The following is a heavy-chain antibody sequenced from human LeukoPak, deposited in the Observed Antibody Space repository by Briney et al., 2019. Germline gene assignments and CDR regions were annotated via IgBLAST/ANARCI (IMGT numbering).Heavy chain of an antibody. CDR3: AKGVGYPFSHYFDY. J-gene: IGHJ4*02. D-gene: IGHD3-22*01. CDR1: GFTCSDYY. Sequence: PGGSLRLSCAASGFTCSDYYMSWIRQAPGKGLEWVSYISSSGSTIYYADSVKGRFTISRDNAKNSLYLQMNSLRAEDTAVYYCAKGVGYPFSHYFDYWGQGILVTVSS. CDR2: ISSSGSTI. V-gene: IGHV3-11*01.